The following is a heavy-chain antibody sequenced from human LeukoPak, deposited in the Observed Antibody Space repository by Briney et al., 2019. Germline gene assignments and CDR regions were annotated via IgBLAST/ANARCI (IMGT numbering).Heavy chain of an antibody. D-gene: IGHD5-24*01. J-gene: IGHJ4*02. CDR2: IIPIFGTA. V-gene: IGHV1-69*13. CDR3: ASSGREMATIEATEDY. CDR1: GGTFSSYA. Sequence: GASVKVSCKASGGTFSSYAISWVRQAPGQGLEWMGGIIPIFGTADYAQKFQGRVTITADESTSTAYMELSSLRSEDTAVYYCASSGREMATIEATEDYWGQGTLVTVSS.